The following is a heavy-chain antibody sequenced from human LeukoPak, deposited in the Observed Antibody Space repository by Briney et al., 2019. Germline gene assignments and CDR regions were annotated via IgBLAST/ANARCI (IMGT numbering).Heavy chain of an antibody. D-gene: IGHD6-19*01. CDR2: IIPIFGTA. CDR3: ARAYSVEQWLANYYYYGMDV. CDR1: GGTFSSYA. Sequence: SVKVSCKASGGTFSSYAISWVRQAPGQGLEWMGGIIPIFGTANYAQKFQGRVTITADESTSTAYMGLSSLRSEDTAVYYCARAYSVEQWLANYYYYGMDVWGQGTTVTVSS. V-gene: IGHV1-69*13. J-gene: IGHJ6*02.